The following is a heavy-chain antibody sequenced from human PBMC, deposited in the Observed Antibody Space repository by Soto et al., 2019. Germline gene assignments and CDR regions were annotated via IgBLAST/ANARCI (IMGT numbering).Heavy chain of an antibody. Sequence: QVQLQQSGPGLVKPSQTLSLTCAISGDGVSGNTASWNGLGHSPSRGLGWLGRTYFRPKWYNDYAVSVKSRIIINPDTSNNQFSLQLNSVTPEDTAVYFCAKGDNLGPKTGYAFDPWGQGIMVTVSS. D-gene: IGHD5-12*01. CDR1: GDGVSGNTAS. CDR3: AKGDNLGPKTGYAFDP. V-gene: IGHV6-1*01. J-gene: IGHJ5*02. CDR2: TYFRPKWYN.